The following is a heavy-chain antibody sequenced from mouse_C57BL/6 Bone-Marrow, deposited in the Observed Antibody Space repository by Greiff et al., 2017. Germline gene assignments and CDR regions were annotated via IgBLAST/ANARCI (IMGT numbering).Heavy chain of an antibody. Sequence: QVQLKESGAELVRPGASVTLSCKASGYTFTDYEMHWVKQTPVHGLEWIGGIDPETGGTAYNQKFKGKAILTADKSSSTAYMELRSLTSEDSAVYYCTSPDWYFDVWGTGTTVTVSS. V-gene: IGHV1-15*01. CDR3: TSPDWYFDV. CDR2: IDPETGGT. J-gene: IGHJ1*03. CDR1: GYTFTDYE.